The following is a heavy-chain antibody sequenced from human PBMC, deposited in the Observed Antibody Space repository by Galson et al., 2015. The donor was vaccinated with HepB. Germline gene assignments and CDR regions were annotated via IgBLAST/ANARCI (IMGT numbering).Heavy chain of an antibody. CDR3: ARVHFTMVQAVDYYYYMDV. Sequence: SVKVSCKASGYTFTSYGISWVRQAPGQGLEWMGWISAYNGNTNYAQKLQGRVTMTTDTSTSTAYMELRSLRSDDTAVYYCARVHFTMVQAVDYYYYMDVWGKGTTVTVSS. CDR2: ISAYNGNT. J-gene: IGHJ6*03. CDR1: GYTFTSYG. V-gene: IGHV1-18*01. D-gene: IGHD3-10*01.